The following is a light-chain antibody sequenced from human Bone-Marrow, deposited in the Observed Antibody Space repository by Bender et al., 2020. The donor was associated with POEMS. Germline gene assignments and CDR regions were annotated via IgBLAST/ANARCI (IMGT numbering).Light chain of an antibody. CDR1: SSDVGSYNL. J-gene: IGLJ1*01. CDR2: EVT. V-gene: IGLV2-23*02. CDR3: CSFGGTRRPYV. Sequence: QSALTQPASVSGSRGQSITISCSGTSSDVGSYNLVSWYQHHPGKAPKLIIYEVTKRPSGLSNRFSGSKSGNTASLTISGLQADDEGDYYCCSFGGTRRPYVFGTGTRLTV.